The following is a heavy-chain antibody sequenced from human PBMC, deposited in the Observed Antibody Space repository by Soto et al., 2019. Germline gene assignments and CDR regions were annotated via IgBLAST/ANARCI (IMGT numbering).Heavy chain of an antibody. CDR3: AMVDVYVTPSPQDV. V-gene: IGHV1-18*01. D-gene: IGHD3-16*01. J-gene: IGHJ6*02. Sequence: QVQPVQSGAEVKNPGASVKVSCKTSGYIFTNYGIGWARQAPGQGLEWMGWINTYNGNTNYAQNLQGRLTLTTDTSTSTAYMELRSLRSNDTAIYYCAMVDVYVTPSPQDVWGQGTTVNVSS. CDR2: INTYNGNT. CDR1: GYIFTNYG.